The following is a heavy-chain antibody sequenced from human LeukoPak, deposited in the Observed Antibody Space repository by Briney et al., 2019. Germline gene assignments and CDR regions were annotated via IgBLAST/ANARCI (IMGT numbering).Heavy chain of an antibody. CDR1: GFTFNSFA. V-gene: IGHV3-30-3*01. CDR2: ISYDGSKR. Sequence: AGRSLRLSCVASGFTFNSFAMHWVRQAPGKGLEWVAVISYDGSKRYYADSGKGRFTISRDNSKNATYLEMNSMRVEDTAIYYCTRDHYPGIARGGACNFWGQGTMVTVSS. CDR3: TRDHYPGIARGGACNF. D-gene: IGHD2/OR15-2a*01. J-gene: IGHJ3*01.